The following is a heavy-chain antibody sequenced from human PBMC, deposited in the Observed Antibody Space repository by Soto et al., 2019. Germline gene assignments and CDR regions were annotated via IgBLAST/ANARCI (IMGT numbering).Heavy chain of an antibody. CDR2: FDPEDGET. V-gene: IGHV1-24*01. CDR1: GYTLTVVS. Sequence: ASVKGSCTVSGYTLTVVSMHWVRQAPGKGLEGRGGFDPEDGETIYAQKFQGRVTMSEDTSTDTAYMELSSLRSEDTAVYYCATGPYYDFWSGYSLDYWGQGTLVNV. D-gene: IGHD3-3*01. J-gene: IGHJ4*02. CDR3: ATGPYYDFWSGYSLDY.